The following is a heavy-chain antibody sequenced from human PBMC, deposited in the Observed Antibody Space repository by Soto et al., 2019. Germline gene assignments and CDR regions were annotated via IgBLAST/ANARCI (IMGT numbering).Heavy chain of an antibody. Sequence: ASVKVSCKASGYTFSDYYMHWVRQAPGQGLEWMGWINPKSGDTSYAQKFQGWATMTRDTSISTGYMELSRLRSDDTAVYYCARVKDADYRNWFDPWGQGTLVTVSS. V-gene: IGHV1-2*04. CDR1: GYTFSDYY. CDR2: INPKSGDT. J-gene: IGHJ5*02. CDR3: ARVKDADYRNWFDP. D-gene: IGHD4-17*01.